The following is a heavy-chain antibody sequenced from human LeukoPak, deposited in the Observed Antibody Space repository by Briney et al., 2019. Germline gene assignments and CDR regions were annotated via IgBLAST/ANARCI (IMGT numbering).Heavy chain of an antibody. CDR3: AKREIKTPRHFDY. V-gene: IGHV3-23*01. CDR2: ISGSGGST. J-gene: IGHJ4*02. CDR1: GFTFSSYA. D-gene: IGHD4-23*01. Sequence: GGSLRLSCAASGFTFSSYAMSWVRQAPGKGLEWVSAISGSGGSTYYADSVKGRFTISRDNSKYTLYLQMNSLRAEDTAVYYCAKREIKTPRHFDYWGQGTLVTVSS.